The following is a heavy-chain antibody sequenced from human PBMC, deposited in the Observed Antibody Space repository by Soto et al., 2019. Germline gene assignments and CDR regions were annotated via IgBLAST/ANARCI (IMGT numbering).Heavy chain of an antibody. Sequence: QVQLVQSGAEVKKPGSSVKVSCKASGGTFSSYAISWVRQAPGQGLEWMGGIIPIFGTANYAQKFQGRVTITADESTSTAYMELSSLRSEDTAVYYCARDPTLRYCGGVCYGGAYYYYGMDVWGQGTTVTVSS. V-gene: IGHV1-69*01. J-gene: IGHJ6*02. CDR1: GGTFSSYA. CDR2: IIPIFGTA. CDR3: ARDPTLRYCGGVCYGGAYYYYGMDV. D-gene: IGHD2-21*02.